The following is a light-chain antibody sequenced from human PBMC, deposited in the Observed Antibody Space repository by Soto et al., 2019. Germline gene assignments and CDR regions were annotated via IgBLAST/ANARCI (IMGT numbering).Light chain of an antibody. J-gene: IGKJ4*01. Sequence: DIPMRQSPSTLTASVGDRVTTTCRASQSISDWLAWYQPKPGRAPNILIHGGSILQSGVPPRCSGGRGGTDCTRTISSLQPEDVASDDGTEIYTIPLTVGGGTKVEVK. CDR2: GGS. CDR1: QSISDW. V-gene: IGKV1-5*01. CDR3: TEIYTIPLT.